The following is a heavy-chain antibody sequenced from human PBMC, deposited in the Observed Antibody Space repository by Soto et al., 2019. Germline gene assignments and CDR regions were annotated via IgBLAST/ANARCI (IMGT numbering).Heavy chain of an antibody. J-gene: IGHJ4*02. CDR2: IIPILGIA. D-gene: IGHD3-16*02. CDR3: ARGRLHLGELSSFDY. Sequence: ASVKVSCKASGGTFSSYTISWVRQVPGQGLEWMGRIIPILGIANYAQKFQGRVTITADKSTSTAYMELSSLRSEDTAVYYCARGRLHLGELSSFDYWGQGTLVTVSS. CDR1: GGTFSSYT. V-gene: IGHV1-69*02.